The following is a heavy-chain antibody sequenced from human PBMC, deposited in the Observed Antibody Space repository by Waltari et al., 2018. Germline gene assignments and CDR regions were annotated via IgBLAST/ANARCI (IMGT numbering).Heavy chain of an antibody. CDR1: GDSISSSSYY. CDR3: VRHARTTSGGKHFDH. D-gene: IGHD2-15*01. Sequence: QLQLQESGPGLVKASETLSLTCTVSGDSISSSSYYWGWVRQPPGKGLEWIGNMYYRGSTYYTPSLKSRVTISGDTSKSQFSLKLSSVTAADTSMYYCVRHARTTSGGKHFDHWGQGMLVTVSP. J-gene: IGHJ4*02. V-gene: IGHV4-39*01. CDR2: MYYRGST.